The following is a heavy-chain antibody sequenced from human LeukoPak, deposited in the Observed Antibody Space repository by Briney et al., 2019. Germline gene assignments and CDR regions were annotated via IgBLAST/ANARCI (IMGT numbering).Heavy chain of an antibody. V-gene: IGHV3-66*01. Sequence: GGSLRLSCVASGFTVSTNNVYWVRQARGGGVERGSIIYSDGGANYAESVKGRFTISRDNSKNTMYLQMNRLRAEDTAVYYCARAIPSSSGYHAVCISGFDTCGQRKMGSASS. CDR2: IYSDGGA. CDR3: ARAIPSSSGYHAVCISGFDT. D-gene: IGHD3-22*01. J-gene: IGHJ3*02. CDR1: GFTVSTNN.